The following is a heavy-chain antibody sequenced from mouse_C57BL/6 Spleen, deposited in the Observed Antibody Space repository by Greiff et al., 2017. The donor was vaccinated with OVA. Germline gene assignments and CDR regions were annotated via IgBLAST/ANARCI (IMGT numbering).Heavy chain of an antibody. D-gene: IGHD1-1*01. J-gene: IGHJ2*01. V-gene: IGHV3-6*01. CDR1: GYSITSGYY. Sequence: EVKLVESGPGLVKPSQSLSLTCSVTGYSITSGYYWNWIRQFPGNKLEWMGYISYDGSNNYNPSLKNRISITRDTSKNQFFLKLNSVTTEDTATYYCARRQGGYGSLDYWGQGTTLTVSS. CDR2: ISYDGSN. CDR3: ARRQGGYGSLDY.